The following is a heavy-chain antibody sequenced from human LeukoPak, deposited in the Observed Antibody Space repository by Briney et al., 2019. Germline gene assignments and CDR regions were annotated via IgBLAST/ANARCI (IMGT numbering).Heavy chain of an antibody. CDR1: GYTFTSYG. J-gene: IGHJ6*03. Sequence: ASVKVSCKASGYTFTSYGISWVRQAPGQGLEWMGWISAYNGNTNYAQKLQGRVTMTTDTSTSTAYMELRSLRSDDTAVYYCVLCPEEWPYRDYYYYMDVWGKGTTVTVSS. CDR2: ISAYNGNT. CDR3: VLCPEEWPYRDYYYYMDV. D-gene: IGHD3-16*01. V-gene: IGHV1-18*01.